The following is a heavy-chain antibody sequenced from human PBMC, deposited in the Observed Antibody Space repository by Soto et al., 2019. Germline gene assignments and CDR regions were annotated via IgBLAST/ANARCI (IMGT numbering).Heavy chain of an antibody. V-gene: IGHV1-46*01. Sequence: GASVKVSCKASGYTFTSYYMHWVRQAPGQGLEWMGIINPSGGSTSYAQKFQGRVTMTRDTSTSTVYMELSSLRSEDTAVYYCATSYYYDSSGYEPFDYWGQGTLVTVS. CDR3: ATSYYYDSSGYEPFDY. CDR2: INPSGGST. D-gene: IGHD3-22*01. J-gene: IGHJ4*02. CDR1: GYTFTSYY.